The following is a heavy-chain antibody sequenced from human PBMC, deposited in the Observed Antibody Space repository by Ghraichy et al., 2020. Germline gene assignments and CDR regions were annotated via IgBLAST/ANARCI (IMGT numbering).Heavy chain of an antibody. CDR1: GFTFSSYA. CDR3: AKGVRIAVAGNWFDP. D-gene: IGHD6-19*01. V-gene: IGHV3-23*01. CDR2: ISGSGGST. Sequence: GGSLRLSCAASGFTFSSYAMSWVRQAQGKGLKWVSAISGSGGSTYYADSVKGRFTISRDNSKNTLYLQMNSLRAEDTAVYYCAKGVRIAVAGNWFDPWGQGTLVTVSS. J-gene: IGHJ5*02.